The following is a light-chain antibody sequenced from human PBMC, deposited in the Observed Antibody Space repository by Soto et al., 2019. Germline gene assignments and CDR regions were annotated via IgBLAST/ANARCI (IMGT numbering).Light chain of an antibody. CDR3: SSYTSSSTLV. CDR1: SSDVGGYNY. V-gene: IGLV2-14*01. J-gene: IGLJ2*01. Sequence: QSALPQPASVSGSPGPSITLSCTGTSSDVGGYNYVSWYQQHPGKAPMLRIYEVSNRPSGVSNRFSGSKSGNTASLTISGRQAEDEADDYGSSYTSSSTLVFGGGTKLTVL. CDR2: EVS.